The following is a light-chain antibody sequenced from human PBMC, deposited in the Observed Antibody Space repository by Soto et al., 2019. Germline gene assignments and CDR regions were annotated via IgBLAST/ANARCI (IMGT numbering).Light chain of an antibody. J-gene: IGLJ1*01. V-gene: IGLV2-11*01. CDR1: SSDVGGYNY. CDR2: DVT. CDR3: CSHAGSYTYV. Sequence: QSALTQPRSVSGSPGQSLTISCTGTSSDVGGYNYVSWYQQYPGKVPKLMIYDVTKRPSGVPDRFSGTKSGNTASLTISGLQAEDEADYYCCSHAGSYTYVFGRDQGHRP.